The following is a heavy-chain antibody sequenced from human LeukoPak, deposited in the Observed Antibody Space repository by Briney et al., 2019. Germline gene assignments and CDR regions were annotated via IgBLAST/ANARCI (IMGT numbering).Heavy chain of an antibody. CDR3: TRKTDSGGSGDY. Sequence: GGSLRLSCAASGFTVYNNYMTWVRQAPGKGLECVSVIYSHGATYYAVSVKGRFTISRDKSKNTLYLQMNDLRPDDTAVYYCTRKTDSGGSGDYWGQGALVTVSS. D-gene: IGHD3-22*01. CDR2: IYSHGAT. J-gene: IGHJ4*02. CDR1: GFTVYNNY. V-gene: IGHV3-53*01.